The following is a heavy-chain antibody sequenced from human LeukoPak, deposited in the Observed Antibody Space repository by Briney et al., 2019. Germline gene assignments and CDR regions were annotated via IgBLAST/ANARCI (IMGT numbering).Heavy chain of an antibody. CDR2: IYHSGST. CDR1: GGSISSSNW. D-gene: IGHD6-19*01. Sequence: SETLSLTCAVSGGSISSSNWWSWVRQPPGKGLEWIGEIYHSGSTNYNPSLKSRVTISVDKSKNQFSLKLSSVTAADTAVYYCARDLSSSGWYYYYYYMDVWGKGTTVTVSS. CDR3: ARDLSSSGWYYYYYYMDV. V-gene: IGHV4-4*02. J-gene: IGHJ6*03.